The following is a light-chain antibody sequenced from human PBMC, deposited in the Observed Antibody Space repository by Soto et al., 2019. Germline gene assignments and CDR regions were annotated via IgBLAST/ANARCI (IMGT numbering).Light chain of an antibody. CDR1: QRVNGR. CDR3: QHYLNYPIT. CDR2: GAS. V-gene: IGKV1D-16*01. J-gene: IGKJ5*01. Sequence: IQLTQSPSSLSASVGYRVTLTCRASQRVNGRLVWYQEKKGTSPKAIISGASDLHGGVPSRFSGSQSRTDFNLTITHLQSEDSATYYCQHYLNYPITFGQGTRLEIK.